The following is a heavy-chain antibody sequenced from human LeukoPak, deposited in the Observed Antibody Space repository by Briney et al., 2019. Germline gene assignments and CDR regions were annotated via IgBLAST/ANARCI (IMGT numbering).Heavy chain of an antibody. CDR2: ISAYNGNT. CDR3: TRDAYSTSSSGFDP. D-gene: IGHD6-6*01. Sequence: ASVKLSCKASGYTFRTYGINWVRQAPGQGLEWMGWISAYNGNTNYAQKLQGRVTMTTDTSTSTAYMELRSLRSDDTAVYYCTRDAYSTSSSGFDPWGQGTLVTVSS. J-gene: IGHJ5*02. CDR1: GYTFRTYG. V-gene: IGHV1-18*01.